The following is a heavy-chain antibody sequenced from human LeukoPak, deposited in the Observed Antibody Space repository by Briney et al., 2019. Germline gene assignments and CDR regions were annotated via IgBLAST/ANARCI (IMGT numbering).Heavy chain of an antibody. D-gene: IGHD3-10*01. Sequence: ASVKVSCKASGYTFTGYFMHWVRQAPGQGLEWMGWINPNSGGTNYAQKFQGRVTMTRDTSISTAYMELSRLRSDDTAVYYCAKVKLSGDDAFDVWGQGTTVIVSS. CDR3: AKVKLSGDDAFDV. J-gene: IGHJ3*01. V-gene: IGHV1-2*02. CDR2: INPNSGGT. CDR1: GYTFTGYF.